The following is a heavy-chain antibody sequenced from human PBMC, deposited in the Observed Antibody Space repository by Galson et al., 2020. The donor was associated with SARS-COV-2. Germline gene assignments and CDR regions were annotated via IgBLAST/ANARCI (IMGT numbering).Heavy chain of an antibody. Sequence: ASVKVSCKASGYTFTSYGISWVRQAPGQGLEWMGWISAYNGNTNYAQKLQGRVTMTTDTSTSTAYMELRSLRSDNTAVYYCARVISSREILTGYGMDVWGQGTTVTVSS. J-gene: IGHJ6*02. D-gene: IGHD3-9*01. V-gene: IGHV1-18*04. CDR1: GYTFTSYG. CDR3: ARVISSREILTGYGMDV. CDR2: ISAYNGNT.